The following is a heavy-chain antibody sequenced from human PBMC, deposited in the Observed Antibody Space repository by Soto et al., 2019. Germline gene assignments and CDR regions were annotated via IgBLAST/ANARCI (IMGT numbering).Heavy chain of an antibody. CDR2: IYYSGST. CDR3: ARRDSYSSSGWFDP. CDR1: GGSISSSSYY. D-gene: IGHD6-6*01. V-gene: IGHV4-39*01. Sequence: PSETLSLTCTVSGGSISSSSYYWGWIRQPPGKGLEWIGSIYYSGSTYYNPSLKSRVTISVDTSKNQFSLKLSSVTAADTAVYYCARRDSYSSSGWFDPWGQGTLVTVSS. J-gene: IGHJ5*02.